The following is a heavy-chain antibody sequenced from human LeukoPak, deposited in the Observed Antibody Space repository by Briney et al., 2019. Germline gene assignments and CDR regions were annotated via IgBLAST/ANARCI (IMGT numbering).Heavy chain of an antibody. D-gene: IGHD3-3*01. V-gene: IGHV1-46*01. CDR2: INPSGGST. CDR3: ARGDYDFWSGNYSREHNWFDP. Sequence: GASVKVSCKASGYTFTSYYMHWVRQAPGQGLEWMGIINPSGGSTSYAQKFQGRVTMTRDTSTSTVYMELSSLRSEDTAVYYCARGDYDFWSGNYSREHNWFDPWGQGTLVTVSS. J-gene: IGHJ5*02. CDR1: GYTFTSYY.